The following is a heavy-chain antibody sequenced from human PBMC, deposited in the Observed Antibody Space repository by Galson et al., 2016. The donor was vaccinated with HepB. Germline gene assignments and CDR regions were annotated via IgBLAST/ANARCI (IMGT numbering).Heavy chain of an antibody. V-gene: IGHV2-5*01. J-gene: IGHJ4*03. CDR3: APARPSRTYYYGSWRFFDF. CDR1: GFSLSSNGEA. D-gene: IGHD3-10*01. CDR2: IFWNDDE. Sequence: PALVKPTQTLTLTCTFSGFSLSSNGEAVGWIRQPPGKALEWLALIFWNDDERYSPSLKSRLTITKDTSKNHVVLTLTDLDPVDTATYFCAPARPSRTYYYGSWRFFDFWGQGALVSVSS.